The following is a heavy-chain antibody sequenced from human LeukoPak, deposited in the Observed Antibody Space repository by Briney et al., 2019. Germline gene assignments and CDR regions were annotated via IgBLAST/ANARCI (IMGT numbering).Heavy chain of an antibody. CDR2: INPNSGGT. CDR1: GYTFTGYY. V-gene: IGHV1-2*06. D-gene: IGHD3-9*01. J-gene: IGHJ4*02. CDR3: ARALDILTGYSPFDY. Sequence: ASVKVSCKASGYTFTGYYMHWVRQAPGQGLGWMGRINPNSGGTNYAQKFQGRVTMTRDTSISTAYMELSRLRSDDTAVYYCARALDILTGYSPFDYWGQGTLVTVSS.